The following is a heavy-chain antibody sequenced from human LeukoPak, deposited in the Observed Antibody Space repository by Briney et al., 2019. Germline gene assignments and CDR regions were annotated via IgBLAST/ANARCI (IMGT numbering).Heavy chain of an antibody. CDR1: GFTFNTYA. CDR3: VKYHNSCYSV. J-gene: IGHJ4*02. V-gene: IGHV3-64D*06. Sequence: GGSLRLSCSASGFTFNTYAMHWVRQAPGKGLEYVSAISTDGGGTYYADSVKGRFTISRDNSKNTLSLQMSSLRAEDTAVYYCVKYHNSCYSVWGQGTLDTVSS. D-gene: IGHD2-15*01. CDR2: ISTDGGGT.